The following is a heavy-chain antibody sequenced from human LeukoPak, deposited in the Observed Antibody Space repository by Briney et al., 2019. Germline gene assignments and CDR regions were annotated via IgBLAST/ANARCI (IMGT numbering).Heavy chain of an antibody. V-gene: IGHV3-30*18. CDR1: GFTFSTKW. J-gene: IGHJ5*02. D-gene: IGHD3-22*01. CDR2: ISYDGNNK. Sequence: GGSLRLSCAASGFTFSTKWMSWVRQAPGKGLEWVALISYDGNNKYYADSVKGRFTLSRDNSKKTLYLQMNSLTAEDTAVYYCAKSYSSGYPSNWFDPWGQGTLVTVSS. CDR3: AKSYSSGYPSNWFDP.